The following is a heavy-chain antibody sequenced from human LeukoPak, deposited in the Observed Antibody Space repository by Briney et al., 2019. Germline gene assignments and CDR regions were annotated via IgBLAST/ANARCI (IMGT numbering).Heavy chain of an antibody. J-gene: IGHJ4*02. CDR2: ISGSGGST. Sequence: GGSLRLSCAASGFTVSSNYMSWVRHAPGKGLEWGSAISGSGGSTYYADSVKGRFTISRDNSKNTLYLQMNSLRAEDTAVYYCAKRYGSGSYYFDYWGQGTLVTVSS. CDR3: AKRYGSGSYYFDY. D-gene: IGHD3-10*01. V-gene: IGHV3-23*01. CDR1: GFTVSSNY.